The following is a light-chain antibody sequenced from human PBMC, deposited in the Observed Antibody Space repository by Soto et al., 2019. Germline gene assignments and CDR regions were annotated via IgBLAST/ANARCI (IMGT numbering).Light chain of an antibody. CDR3: QQYNTYPRWT. J-gene: IGKJ1*01. CDR2: NAS. Sequence: DIQMTQSPSTLSASVGDRVTITCRASQSISNYLAWYQQKPGKAPKLLIYNASTLESRVQARFSGSGSGTEFTLPISSLQPDDFATYYCQQYNTYPRWTFGQGTKVETK. V-gene: IGKV1-5*03. CDR1: QSISNY.